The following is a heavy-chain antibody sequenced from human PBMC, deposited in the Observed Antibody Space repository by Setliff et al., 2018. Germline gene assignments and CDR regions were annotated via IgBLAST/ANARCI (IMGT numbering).Heavy chain of an antibody. CDR3: AKDWNDSSGYPVGWFDP. CDR2: IYHSGST. J-gene: IGHJ5*02. V-gene: IGHV4-38-2*02. D-gene: IGHD3-22*01. CDR1: GDSISSGIYH. Sequence: PSETLSLTCTVSGDSISSGIYHWSWIRQSAGKGLEWIGSIYHSGSTYYNPSLKSRVTISVDTSKNQFSLKLSSVTAADTAVYYCAKDWNDSSGYPVGWFDPWGQGTLVTVS.